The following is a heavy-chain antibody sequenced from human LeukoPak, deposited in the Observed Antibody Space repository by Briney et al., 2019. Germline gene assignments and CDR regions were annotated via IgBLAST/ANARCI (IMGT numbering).Heavy chain of an antibody. CDR2: IIPIFGTA. V-gene: IGHV1-69*13. J-gene: IGHJ6*03. CDR3: ARETGIAVANYYYYYYMDV. CDR1: GGTFSSYA. D-gene: IGHD6-19*01. Sequence: GASVNVSCKASGGTFSSYAISWVRQAPGQGLEWMGGIIPIFGTANYAQKFQGRVTITADESTSTAYMELSSLRSEDTAVYYCARETGIAVANYYYYYYMDVWGKGTTVTISS.